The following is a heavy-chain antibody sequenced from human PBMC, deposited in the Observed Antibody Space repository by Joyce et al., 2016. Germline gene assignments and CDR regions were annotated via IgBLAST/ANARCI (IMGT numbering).Heavy chain of an antibody. Sequence: QVQLVQSGAEVKRPGSSVKVSCKASGGTFTSDTISWVRQAPGQGPEWMGRIIVYLGRPNYAQSFQGRVTITADKSTATAYLELRSLTSDDTAIYFCARDVAPMTAAPGWFETWGQGTLVTVSS. J-gene: IGHJ5*02. D-gene: IGHD6-13*01. CDR2: IIVYLGRP. CDR1: GGTFTSDT. CDR3: ARDVAPMTAAPGWFET. V-gene: IGHV1-69*08.